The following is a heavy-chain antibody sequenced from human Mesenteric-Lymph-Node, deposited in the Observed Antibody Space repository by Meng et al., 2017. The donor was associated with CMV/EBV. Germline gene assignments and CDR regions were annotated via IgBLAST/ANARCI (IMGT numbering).Heavy chain of an antibody. CDR1: GFIVSSNY. J-gene: IGHJ4*02. Sequence: GESLKISCAASGFIVSSNYMAWVRQAPGKGLEWVSVIYSGGATYYGDSVKGRFTVSRDSSKNTMYLQMNSLRADDTAVYYCARDFSLVGWLDYWGQGTLVTVSS. CDR3: ARDFSLVGWLDY. CDR2: IYSGGAT. D-gene: IGHD2-15*01. V-gene: IGHV3-53*01.